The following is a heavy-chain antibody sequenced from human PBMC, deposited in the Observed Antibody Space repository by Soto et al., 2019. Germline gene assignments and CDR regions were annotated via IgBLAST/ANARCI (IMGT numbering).Heavy chain of an antibody. Sequence: EVQLLESGGGLVQPGGPLRLSCAASGFTFSNSAMSWVRQAPGKGLEWVSSFTGGSTYYSDSAKGRFTISRDNSKNTLYLQMNSLTAEDTALYYCAKLNWYNRDNWFDPWGQGTLVTVSS. CDR3: AKLNWYNRDNWFDP. CDR1: GFTFSNSA. D-gene: IGHD1-1*01. CDR2: FTGGST. J-gene: IGHJ5*02. V-gene: IGHV3-23*01.